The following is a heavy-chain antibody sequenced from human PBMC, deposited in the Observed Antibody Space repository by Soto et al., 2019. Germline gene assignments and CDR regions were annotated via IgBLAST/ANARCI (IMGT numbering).Heavy chain of an antibody. CDR3: ARDRAYCTSTSCYPGYFDY. Sequence: PSQTLSLTCAISGDSVSSNSAAWNWIRQSPSRGLEWLGRTYYRSKWYNDYAVSVKSRITINPDTSKNQFSLQLNSVTPEDTGVYYCARDRAYCTSTSCYPGYFDYWGQGTLVTVSS. CDR1: GDSVSSNSAA. D-gene: IGHD2-2*01. J-gene: IGHJ4*02. V-gene: IGHV6-1*01. CDR2: TYYRSKWYN.